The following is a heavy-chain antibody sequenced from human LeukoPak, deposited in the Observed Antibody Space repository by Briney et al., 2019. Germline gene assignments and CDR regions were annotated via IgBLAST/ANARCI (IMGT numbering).Heavy chain of an antibody. J-gene: IGHJ4*02. CDR3: ARGEWLLLAYDY. CDR2: IYYSGST. D-gene: IGHD3-22*01. Sequence: PSETLSLTCTVSGGSISSSSYYWGWIRQPPGKGLEWIGSIYYSGSTYYNPSLKSRVTISVDTSKNQFSMKLSSVTAADTAVYYCARGEWLLLAYDYWGQGTLVTVSS. CDR1: GGSISSSSYY. V-gene: IGHV4-39*07.